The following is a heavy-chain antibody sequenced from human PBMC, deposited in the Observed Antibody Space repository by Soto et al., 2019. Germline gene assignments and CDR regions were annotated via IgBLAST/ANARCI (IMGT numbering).Heavy chain of an antibody. CDR2: IYSGGGT. CDR1: GFTVSNNY. Sequence: EVQLVESGGGLVQPGGSLRLSCAASGFTVSNNYMIWVRQAPGKGLEYVSVIYSGGGTYYADSVKGRFTISRDNSKNTLYLQMNSLGAEDSAVYYCARSPTRTNYADYFDPWGQGTLVTVSS. J-gene: IGHJ5*02. D-gene: IGHD4-17*01. V-gene: IGHV3-66*01. CDR3: ARSPTRTNYADYFDP.